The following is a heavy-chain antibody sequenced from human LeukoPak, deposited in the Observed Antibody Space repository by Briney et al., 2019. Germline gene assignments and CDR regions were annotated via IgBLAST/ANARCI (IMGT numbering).Heavy chain of an antibody. V-gene: IGHV3-21*01. CDR3: ARASGDIVETATMGSY. CDR2: ISSSSSSI. Sequence: PGGSLRLSCAASGFTVSSYSMNWVRQAPGKGLEWVSSISSSSSSIYYADSVKGRFTISRDNAKNSLYLQMNSLRAEDTAVYYCARASGDIVETATMGSYWGQGTLVTVSS. J-gene: IGHJ4*02. D-gene: IGHD5-18*01. CDR1: GFTVSSYS.